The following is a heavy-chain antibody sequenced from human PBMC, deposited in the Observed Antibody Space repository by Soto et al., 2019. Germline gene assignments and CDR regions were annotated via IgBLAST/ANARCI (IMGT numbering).Heavy chain of an antibody. Sequence: GGSLRLSCAASGFTFSSYAMSWVRQAPGKGLEWVSAISGSGGSTYYADSVKGRFTISRDNSKNTLYLQMNSLRAEDTAVYYCAKVGREYYGFWSGYSRHYYYYYGMDVWGQGTTVTVSS. CDR2: ISGSGGST. CDR3: AKVGREYYGFWSGYSRHYYYYYGMDV. J-gene: IGHJ6*02. CDR1: GFTFSSYA. D-gene: IGHD3-3*01. V-gene: IGHV3-23*01.